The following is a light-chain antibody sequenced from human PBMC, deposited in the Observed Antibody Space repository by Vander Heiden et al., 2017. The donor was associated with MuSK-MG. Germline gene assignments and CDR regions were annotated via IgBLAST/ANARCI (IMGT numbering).Light chain of an antibody. CDR1: SSNVGRNT. Sequence: QSVLTQSPSASGTPGQSVTISCSGSSSNVGRNTVTWYQQLPGTAPKVLVYSNSQRRSGVPDRFSGSKSGTSASLAISGLQSEDEADYYCAAWDASRNGWVFGGGTKLTVL. CDR3: AAWDASRNGWV. J-gene: IGLJ3*02. CDR2: SNS. V-gene: IGLV1-44*01.